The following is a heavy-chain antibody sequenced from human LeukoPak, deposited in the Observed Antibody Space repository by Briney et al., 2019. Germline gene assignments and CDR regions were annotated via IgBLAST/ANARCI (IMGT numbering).Heavy chain of an antibody. V-gene: IGHV4-34*01. CDR2: INHSGST. J-gene: IGHJ4*02. CDR3: ASQIYYDFWSGYYGPLGY. D-gene: IGHD3-3*01. CDR1: GGSFSGYY. Sequence: PSETLSLTCAVYGGSFSGYYWSWTRQPPGKGLEWIGEINHSGSTNYNPSLKSRVTISVDTSKNQFSLKLSSVTAADTAVYYCASQIYYDFWSGYYGPLGYWGQGTLVTVSS.